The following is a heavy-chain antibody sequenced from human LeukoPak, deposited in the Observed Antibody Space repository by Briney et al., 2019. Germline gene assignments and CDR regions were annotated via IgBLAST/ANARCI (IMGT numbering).Heavy chain of an antibody. CDR3: AREAAAGTFYYYYYMDV. J-gene: IGHJ6*03. Sequence: GGSLRLSCAASGFTFDDYGMSWVRQAPGKGLEWVSGISWNGGTTGYADSVKGRFTISRDNAKNSLYLQMNSLRAEDTAVYYCAREAAAGTFYYYYYMDVWGKGTTVTVSS. CDR2: ISWNGGTT. CDR1: GFTFDDYG. D-gene: IGHD6-13*01. V-gene: IGHV3-20*04.